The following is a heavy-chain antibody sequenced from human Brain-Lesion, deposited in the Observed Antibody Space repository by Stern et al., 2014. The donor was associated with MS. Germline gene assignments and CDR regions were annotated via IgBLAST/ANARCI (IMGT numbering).Heavy chain of an antibody. CDR3: AGEEDIRYCSGGSCTGNWFDP. Sequence: VQLVESGPGLVKPSETLSLTCTVAGGSVSSTSYAWAWIRQPPGKGLEWIGTIYYSGNTYYSPSPKSRPTIFPDTANKPFSLQLRSVTAADTAVYYCAGEEDIRYCSGGSCTGNWFDPWGQGTLVTVSS. D-gene: IGHD2-15*01. V-gene: IGHV4-39*01. J-gene: IGHJ5*02. CDR2: IYYSGNT. CDR1: GGSVSSTSYA.